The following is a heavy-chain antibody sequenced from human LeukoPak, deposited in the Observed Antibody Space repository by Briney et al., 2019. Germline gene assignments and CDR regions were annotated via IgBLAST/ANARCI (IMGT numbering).Heavy chain of an antibody. CDR2: IIPILGIA. V-gene: IGHV1-69*04. Sequence: ASVKVSCKASGGTFSSYAISWVRQAPGQGLEWMGRIIPILGIANYAQKFQGRVTITADKSTSTAYMELRSLRSDDTAVYYCARVVTYYYYGMDVWGQGTTVTVSS. J-gene: IGHJ6*02. CDR1: GGTFSSYA. CDR3: ARVVTYYYYGMDV.